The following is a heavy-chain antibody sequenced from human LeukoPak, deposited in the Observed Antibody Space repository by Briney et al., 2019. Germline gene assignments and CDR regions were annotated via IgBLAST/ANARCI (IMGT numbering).Heavy chain of an antibody. J-gene: IGHJ4*02. Sequence: ASVKVSCTASGYTFTGYYMHWVRQAPGQGLEWMGRINPNSGGTNYAQKFQGRVTMTRDTSISTAYMELSRLRSDDTAVYYCARGNDGSGYYHDYWGQGTLVTVSS. CDR3: ARGNDGSGYYHDY. V-gene: IGHV1-2*06. CDR1: GYTFTGYY. CDR2: INPNSGGT. D-gene: IGHD3-22*01.